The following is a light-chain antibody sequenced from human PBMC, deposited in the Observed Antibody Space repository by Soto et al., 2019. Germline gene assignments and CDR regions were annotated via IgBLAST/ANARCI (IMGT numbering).Light chain of an antibody. CDR1: TSDVGGYNY. CDR2: EVS. V-gene: IGLV2-8*01. CDR3: SSYAGSEGV. J-gene: IGLJ1*01. Sequence: QSVLTQPLSASGSPGQSVTISCTGTTSDVGGYNYVSWYQQHPGKAPKLMIYEVSKRPSGVPDRFSGSKSGNTASLTVSGLQAEDEADYYCSSYAGSEGVFGTGTKVTVL.